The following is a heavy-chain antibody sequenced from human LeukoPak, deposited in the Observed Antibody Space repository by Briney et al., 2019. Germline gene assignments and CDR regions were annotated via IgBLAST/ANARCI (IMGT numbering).Heavy chain of an antibody. CDR2: INPNSGDT. CDR3: ARGPLINSRGRHVHFDF. CDR1: GYAFTSYY. J-gene: IGHJ4*02. V-gene: IGHV1-2*02. D-gene: IGHD3-22*01. Sequence: ASVKVSCKASGYAFTSYYIQWVRQAPGQGLECMGWINPNSGDTHFARNFQDTVTMTRDTSITTVYMSLTRLTSADTAVYYCARGPLINSRGRHVHFDFWGQGTGVTVSS.